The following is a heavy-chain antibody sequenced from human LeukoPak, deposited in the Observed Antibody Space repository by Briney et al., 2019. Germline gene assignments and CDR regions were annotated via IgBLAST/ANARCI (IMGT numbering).Heavy chain of an antibody. CDR1: GYSISSGYY. J-gene: IGHJ3*02. D-gene: IGHD6-19*01. CDR2: IYHSGST. V-gene: IGHV4-38-2*02. Sequence: PSETLSLTRTVSGYSISSGYYWGWIRQPPGKGLEWIGNIYHSGSTYYNPSLKSRVAISVDASKNQFSLKLSSVTAADTAVYYCAREIVAGLGVSFDIWGQGTMVTVSS. CDR3: AREIVAGLGVSFDI.